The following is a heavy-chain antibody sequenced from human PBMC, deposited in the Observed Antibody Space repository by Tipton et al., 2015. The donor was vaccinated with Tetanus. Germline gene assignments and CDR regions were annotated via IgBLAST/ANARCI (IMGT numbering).Heavy chain of an antibody. CDR2: INHRGGT. CDR1: GFSVSPYA. D-gene: IGHD6-19*01. J-gene: IGHJ5*02. Sequence: LRLSCEVSGFSVSPYAMSWVRQTPGKGLEWIGEINHRGGTMYNPSLKSRVTISGDTSKNQFSLNLTSVTAADTAIYYCASLPKHWLAPRGAPWGQGTLVTVSS. V-gene: IGHV4-34*01. CDR3: ASLPKHWLAPRGAP.